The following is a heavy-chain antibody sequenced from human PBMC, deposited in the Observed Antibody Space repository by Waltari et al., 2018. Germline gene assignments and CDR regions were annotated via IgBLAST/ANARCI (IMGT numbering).Heavy chain of an antibody. CDR3: AKGNLGIVPHGVDV. CDR2: ISRDSTYT. CDR1: GFTFRTYS. D-gene: IGHD3-16*01. Sequence: EVQILESGGGLVQPGGSLRLSCAASGFTFRTYSMAWVRQAPGEGLEWVSSISRDSTYTYYADSVKGRFTISRDNSKNTLFLQMNSLRDDDTAIYFWAKGNLGIVPHGVDVWGQGTTVTVSS. J-gene: IGHJ6*02. V-gene: IGHV3-23*03.